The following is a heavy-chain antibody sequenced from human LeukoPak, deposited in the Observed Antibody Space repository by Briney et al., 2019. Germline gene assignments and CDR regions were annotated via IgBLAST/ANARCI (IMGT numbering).Heavy chain of an antibody. CDR3: AKDKELRYFDWLFDLDY. D-gene: IGHD3-9*01. J-gene: IGHJ4*02. Sequence: PGGSLRLSCAASGFTFSSYWMSWVRQAPGKGLEWVSNISGSGSGGSTYYADSVKGRFTISRDNSKNTLYLQMNSLRAEDTAVYYCAKDKELRYFDWLFDLDYWGQGTLVTVSS. V-gene: IGHV3-23*01. CDR2: ISGSGSGGST. CDR1: GFTFSSYW.